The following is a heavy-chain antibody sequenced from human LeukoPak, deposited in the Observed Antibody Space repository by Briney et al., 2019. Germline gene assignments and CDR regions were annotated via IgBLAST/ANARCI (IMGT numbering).Heavy chain of an antibody. Sequence: PGGSLRLSCVASGFTFGKYWMSWVRQAPGKGLEWVANIKLDGSEKNYVDSVKGRFTISRDNTKNSLYLQMNSLRVEDTAVYYCASTAPPYSSGWYGVDYWGQGTLVTVSS. CDR2: IKLDGSEK. CDR1: GFTFGKYW. D-gene: IGHD6-19*01. J-gene: IGHJ4*02. CDR3: ASTAPPYSSGWYGVDY. V-gene: IGHV3-7*03.